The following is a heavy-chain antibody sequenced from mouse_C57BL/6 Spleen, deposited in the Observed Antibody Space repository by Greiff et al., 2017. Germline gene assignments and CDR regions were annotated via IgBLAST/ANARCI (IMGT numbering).Heavy chain of an antibody. Sequence: VKLVESGAELARPGASVKMSCKASGYTLTSYTMHWVKQRPGQGLEWIGYINPSSGYTKYNQKFKDKATLTADKSSSTAYMQLSSLTSEDSAVYYCARRGEHDVGGFDYWGQGTTLTVSS. V-gene: IGHV1-4*01. D-gene: IGHD2-12*01. CDR1: GYTLTSYT. J-gene: IGHJ2*01. CDR2: INPSSGYT. CDR3: ARRGEHDVGGFDY.